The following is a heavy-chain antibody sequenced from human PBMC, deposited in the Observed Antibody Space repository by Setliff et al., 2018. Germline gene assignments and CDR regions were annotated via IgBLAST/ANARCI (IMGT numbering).Heavy chain of an antibody. CDR2: IYPGDLQI. Sequence: GETLKISCKDSGHLFSISWIGWVRQMPGKGLDWMGIIYPGDLQIKYSPSFHGRVTISADKSINTAYLEWSSLEASDTAMYYCASPSAGWTRPFDVWGQGTMVTVSS. J-gene: IGHJ3*01. D-gene: IGHD3-3*01. CDR3: ASPSAGWTRPFDV. V-gene: IGHV5-51*01. CDR1: GHLFSISW.